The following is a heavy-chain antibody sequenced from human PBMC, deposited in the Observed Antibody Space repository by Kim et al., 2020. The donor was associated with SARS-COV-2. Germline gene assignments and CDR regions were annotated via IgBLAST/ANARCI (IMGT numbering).Heavy chain of an antibody. Sequence: SETLSLTCAVYGGSFSGYYWSWIRQPPGKGLEWIGEINHSGSTNYNPSLKSRVTISVDTSKNQFSLKLSSVTAADTAVYYCARFRGDYSARHYFDYWGQGTLVTVSS. J-gene: IGHJ4*02. CDR2: INHSGST. D-gene: IGHD6-13*01. CDR3: ARFRGDYSARHYFDY. CDR1: GGSFSGYY. V-gene: IGHV4-34*01.